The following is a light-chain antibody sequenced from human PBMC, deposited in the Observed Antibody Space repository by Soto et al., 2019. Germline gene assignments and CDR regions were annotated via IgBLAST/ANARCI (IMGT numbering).Light chain of an antibody. V-gene: IGKV3-20*01. CDR3: QRYGSSPQNT. Sequence: IVLTQSPGTLSLSPGERATLSCRASQSVISSYLVWYQQKPGQAPRLLIYGASNRATGIPDRFSGSGSGTDFTLTISRLEPEDFAVYYCQRYGSSPQNTFGQGTRLEIK. J-gene: IGKJ5*01. CDR2: GAS. CDR1: QSVISSY.